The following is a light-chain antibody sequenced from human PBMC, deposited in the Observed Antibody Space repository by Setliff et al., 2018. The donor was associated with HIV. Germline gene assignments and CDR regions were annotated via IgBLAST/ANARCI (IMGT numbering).Light chain of an antibody. Sequence: AIHLTQSPSSLSASIGDRVTITCRASQGIRSALAWYQQKPGKPPNLLIFDASTLHSGVPSRFSGSGSGTYFTLTISSLRPEDFATYYCQQFNSLSLTFGQGTRLEIK. V-gene: IGKV1-13*02. CDR1: QGIRSA. J-gene: IGKJ5*01. CDR3: QQFNSLSLT. CDR2: DAS.